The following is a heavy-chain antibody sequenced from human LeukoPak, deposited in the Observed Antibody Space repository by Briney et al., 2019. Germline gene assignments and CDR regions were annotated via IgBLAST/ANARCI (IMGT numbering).Heavy chain of an antibody. D-gene: IGHD2-21*01. CDR1: GGTFSSYS. V-gene: IGHV1-69*01. CDR3: ASEGAVVRRNGAFDI. Sequence: SVKVSCKASGGTFSSYSIHWLRPAPGQGLEWMGGIIPIFGTANYVQKFQGRVTITGDGSTSTAYMELSSLRADDTAVHYCASEGAVVRRNGAFDIWGEGTIVTVSS. J-gene: IGHJ3*02. CDR2: IIPIFGTA.